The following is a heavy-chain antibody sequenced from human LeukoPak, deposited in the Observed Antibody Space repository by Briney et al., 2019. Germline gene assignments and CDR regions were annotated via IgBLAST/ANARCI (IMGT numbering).Heavy chain of an antibody. CDR1: GGTFSSYA. Sequence: ASVKVSCKASGGTFSSYAISWVRQAPGQGLEWMGGIIPIFGTANYAQKYQGRVTITADKSTSTAYMELSSLRSEDTAVYYCARGSGSYYYYYYYMDVWGKGTTVTVSS. D-gene: IGHD3-10*01. J-gene: IGHJ6*03. CDR2: IIPIFGTA. V-gene: IGHV1-69*06. CDR3: ARGSGSYYYYYYYMDV.